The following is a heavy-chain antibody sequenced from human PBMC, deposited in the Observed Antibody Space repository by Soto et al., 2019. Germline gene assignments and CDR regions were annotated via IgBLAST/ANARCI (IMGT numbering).Heavy chain of an antibody. CDR2: IGIAGDT. Sequence: PGGSLRLSCAASGFTFSSYDMHWVRQATGKGLEWVSAIGIAGDTYYSASVKGRFTISRENAKNSLYLQMNSLRAGDTAVYHCARGFYYGMDVWGQGTTVTVS. J-gene: IGHJ6*02. V-gene: IGHV3-13*01. CDR3: ARGFYYGMDV. CDR1: GFTFSSYD.